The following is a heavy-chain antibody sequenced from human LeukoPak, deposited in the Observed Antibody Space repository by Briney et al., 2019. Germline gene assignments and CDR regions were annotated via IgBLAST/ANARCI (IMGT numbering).Heavy chain of an antibody. D-gene: IGHD2-2*01. CDR1: GGTFSSYA. V-gene: IGHV1-69*05. CDR3: ARKNIVVVPAAMYTWFDP. J-gene: IGHJ5*02. CDR2: IIPIFGTA. Sequence: ASVKVSCKASGGTFSSYAISWVRQAPGQGLEWMGGIIPIFGTANYAQKFQGRVTITTDESTSTAYMELSSLRSEDTAVYYCARKNIVVVPAAMYTWFDPWGQGTLVTVSS.